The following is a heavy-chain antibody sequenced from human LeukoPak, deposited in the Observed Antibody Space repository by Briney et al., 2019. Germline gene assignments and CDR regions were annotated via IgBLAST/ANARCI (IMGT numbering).Heavy chain of an antibody. D-gene: IGHD3-16*01. CDR3: VRDLVFVWTPGDDFDF. CDR1: GFAFSAYW. Sequence: GGSPRLSCAASGFAFSAYWMHWVRQAPGKGLEWVARINEDATTISYADSVKGRFIISRDNTKKSLYLQMNNLSAEDTAVYYCVRDLVFVWTPGDDFDFWGQGTLVIVSS. J-gene: IGHJ4*02. V-gene: IGHV3-74*01. CDR2: INEDATTI.